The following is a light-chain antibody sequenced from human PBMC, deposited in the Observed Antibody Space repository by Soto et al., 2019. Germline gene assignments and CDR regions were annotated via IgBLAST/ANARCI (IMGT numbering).Light chain of an antibody. Sequence: QSVLTQPASVSGSPGQSITISCTGTSSDVGGYNYLSWYQQHPGKAPKLMIYDVRNRPSGVSNRFSGSKSVNTASLTISGLQAEYEADYYCSSYTTISTHVFGTITEVTVL. CDR3: SSYTTISTHV. CDR2: DVR. J-gene: IGLJ1*01. CDR1: SSDVGGYNY. V-gene: IGLV2-14*01.